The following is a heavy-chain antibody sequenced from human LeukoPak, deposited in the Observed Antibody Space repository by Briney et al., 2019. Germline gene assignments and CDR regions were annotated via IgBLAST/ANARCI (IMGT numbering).Heavy chain of an antibody. D-gene: IGHD5-24*01. Sequence: GGSLRLSCAASGFTFSSYEMNWVRQAPGKGLEWVSYISNSDTTIYYADSVRGRFTIPRDNAKNSLYLRMNSLRAEDTAVYYCARGDGYNGFDFWGQGTLVTVSS. CDR2: ISNSDTTI. CDR1: GFTFSSYE. V-gene: IGHV3-48*03. J-gene: IGHJ4*02. CDR3: ARGDGYNGFDF.